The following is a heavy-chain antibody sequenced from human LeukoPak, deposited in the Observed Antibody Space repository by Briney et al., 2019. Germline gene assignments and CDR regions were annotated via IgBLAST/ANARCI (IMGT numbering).Heavy chain of an antibody. J-gene: IGHJ4*02. D-gene: IGHD3-22*01. V-gene: IGHV1-69*13. CDR1: GGTFSSYA. Sequence: ASVKVSCKASGGTFSSYAISWVRQAPGQGLEWMGGIIPIFGTANYAQKFQGRVTITADESTSTAYMELSSLRSEDTAVYYCASADYYDSSGYFLPSFDYWGQGTLVTVSS. CDR3: ASADYYDSSGYFLPSFDY. CDR2: IIPIFGTA.